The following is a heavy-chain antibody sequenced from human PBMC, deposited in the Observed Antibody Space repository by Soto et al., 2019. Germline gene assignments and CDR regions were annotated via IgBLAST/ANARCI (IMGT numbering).Heavy chain of an antibody. CDR2: IHAGNGKT. J-gene: IGHJ6*02. D-gene: IGHD2-21*01. Sequence: GASVKVSCKASGYTFKNYAMHWVRQAPGQRLEWMGWIHAGNGKTKYSQRFQGRVTIIRDTSARTVYMELSSLRSEDTAVYYCASDHRVVVFVPLGDYYYGMDVWGQGTTVTVSS. CDR1: GYTFKNYA. CDR3: ASDHRVVVFVPLGDYYYGMDV. V-gene: IGHV1-3*01.